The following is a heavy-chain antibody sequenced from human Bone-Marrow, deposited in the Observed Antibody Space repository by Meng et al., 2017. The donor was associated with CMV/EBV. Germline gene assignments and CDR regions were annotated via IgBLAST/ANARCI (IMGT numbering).Heavy chain of an antibody. J-gene: IGHJ5*02. V-gene: IGHV1-2*02. Sequence: ASVKVSCRVSGYTLTELSRHWVRQAPGKGLEWMGWINPNSGGTNYAQKFQGRVTMTRDTSISTAYMELSRLRSDDTAVYYCARDTQGGWFDPWGQGTLVTVSS. D-gene: IGHD3-16*01. CDR3: ARDTQGGWFDP. CDR2: INPNSGGT. CDR1: GYTLTELS.